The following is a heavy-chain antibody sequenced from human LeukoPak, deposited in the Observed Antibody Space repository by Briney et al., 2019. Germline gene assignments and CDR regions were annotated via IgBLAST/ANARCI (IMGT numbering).Heavy chain of an antibody. CDR3: ARGGVGLDIVVVVAAFDWFDP. CDR2: IYSGRST. CDR1: GFNFNNAS. J-gene: IGHJ5*02. Sequence: GGSLRLSCVGSGFNFNNASMSWVRQAPGKGLEWVSLIYSGRSTCYADSVKGRFIISRDNSKNTLYLQMNSLRAEDTAVYYCARGGVGLDIVVVVAAFDWFDPWGQGTLVTVSS. V-gene: IGHV3-66*01. D-gene: IGHD2-15*01.